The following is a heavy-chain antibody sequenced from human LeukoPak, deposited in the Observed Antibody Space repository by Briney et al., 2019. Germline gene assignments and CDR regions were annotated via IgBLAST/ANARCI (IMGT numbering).Heavy chain of an antibody. J-gene: IGHJ6*02. Sequence: SETLSLTCTVSGGSINTGGYYWSWIRQHPGKGLEWIGYIYYNGNTFYNPSLKSRVTISVDTSKNQFSLKLSSVTAADTAVYYCARDRSIAARYYYYNMDVWGQGTTVTVSS. D-gene: IGHD6-6*01. CDR2: IYYNGNT. CDR3: ARDRSIAARYYYYNMDV. V-gene: IGHV4-31*03. CDR1: GGSINTGGYY.